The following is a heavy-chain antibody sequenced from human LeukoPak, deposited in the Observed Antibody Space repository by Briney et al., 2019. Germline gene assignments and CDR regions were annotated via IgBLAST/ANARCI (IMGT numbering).Heavy chain of an antibody. V-gene: IGHV1-46*01. CDR3: ARVAGLKNWYFDL. Sequence: ASVKVSCKASGYTFTSYYMHWVRQAPGQGLEWMGIINPSGGSTSYAQKFQGRVTMTRDMSTSTVYMELSSLRSEDTAVYYCARVAGLKNWYFDLWGRGTLATVSS. CDR1: GYTFTSYY. CDR2: INPSGGST. D-gene: IGHD3/OR15-3a*01. J-gene: IGHJ2*01.